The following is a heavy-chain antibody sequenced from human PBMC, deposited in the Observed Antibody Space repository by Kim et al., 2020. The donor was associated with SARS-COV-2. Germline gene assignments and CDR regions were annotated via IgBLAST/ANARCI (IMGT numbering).Heavy chain of an antibody. CDR1: GYTLTELS. CDR2: FDPEDGET. D-gene: IGHD5-18*01. J-gene: IGHJ5*02. V-gene: IGHV1-24*01. CDR3: ATGPPIQFGWFDP. Sequence: ASVKVSCKVSGYTLTELSMHWVRQAPGKGLEWMGGFDPEDGETIYAQKFQGRVTMTEETSPDTAYMELSSLGSEDTAVYYCATGPPIQFGWFDPWGQGTLVTVSS.